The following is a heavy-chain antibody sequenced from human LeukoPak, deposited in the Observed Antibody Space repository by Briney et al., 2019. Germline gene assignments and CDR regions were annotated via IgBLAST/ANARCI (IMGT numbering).Heavy chain of an antibody. D-gene: IGHD2-21*01. CDR2: ISASNGKS. Sequence: ASVKVSCRTSGYMFSTYGISWVRQAPGQGLEWMGWISASNGKSVYAQKFQDSVSMTTDISRNTAYMNPRSLTSDDTAVYYCARGVVYFDYWGQGTLVTVSS. J-gene: IGHJ4*02. V-gene: IGHV1-18*01. CDR3: ARGVVYFDY. CDR1: GYMFSTYG.